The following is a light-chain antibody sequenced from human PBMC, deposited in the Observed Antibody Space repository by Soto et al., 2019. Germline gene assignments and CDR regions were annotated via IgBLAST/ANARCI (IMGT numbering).Light chain of an antibody. V-gene: IGLV1-44*01. J-gene: IGLJ2*01. CDR3: SSYTSKSSLI. Sequence: QSVLTQPPSASGPPGQRVTISCSGGSSNIGSNTVHWYQQLPGTAPKLLIFTDHERPSGVPDRFSGSRSGTSASLAIRGLRSEDEADYYCSSYTSKSSLIFGGGTKLTVL. CDR1: SSNIGSNT. CDR2: TDH.